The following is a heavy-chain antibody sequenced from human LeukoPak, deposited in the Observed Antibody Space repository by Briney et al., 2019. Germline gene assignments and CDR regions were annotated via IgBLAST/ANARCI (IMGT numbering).Heavy chain of an antibody. V-gene: IGHV3-53*01. CDR1: GFTVSSKY. CDR2: LYSDGST. D-gene: IGHD5-18*01. CDR3: AKDQSGYNYGWFDP. J-gene: IGHJ5*02. Sequence: GGSLRLSCAASGFTVSSKYMSWVRPAPGKGLEWVSILYSDGSTYYADSVKGRFTVSRDNSKNTLYLQMNSLRAEDTALYYCAKDQSGYNYGWFDPWGQGTLVTVSS.